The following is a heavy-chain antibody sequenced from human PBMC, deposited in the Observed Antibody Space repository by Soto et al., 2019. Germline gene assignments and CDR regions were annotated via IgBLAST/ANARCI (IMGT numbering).Heavy chain of an antibody. J-gene: IGHJ4*02. CDR1: GFTFSSYG. CDR3: AKGDYNPFDY. V-gene: IGHV3-23*01. D-gene: IGHD4-17*01. CDR2: VSPSGDST. Sequence: EVQLLESGGGLVQPGGSLRLSCEASGFTFSSYGMTWVRQAPGKGLELVSAVSPSGDSTEYTDSVKGRFTISRDNSKNRLYLHMNSLRAEDTAIYYCAKGDYNPFDYWGQGILVTVSS.